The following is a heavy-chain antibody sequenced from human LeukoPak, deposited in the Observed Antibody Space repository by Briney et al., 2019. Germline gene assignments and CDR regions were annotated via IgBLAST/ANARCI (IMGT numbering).Heavy chain of an antibody. CDR3: ARAPDY. CDR2: IYYSGST. Sequence: LRLSCAASGFTVSSNYMSWVRQHPGKGLEWIGYIYYSGSTYYNPSLKSRVTISVDTSKNQFSLKLSSVTAADTAVYYCARAPDYWGQGTLVTVSS. J-gene: IGHJ4*02. CDR1: GFTVSSNY. V-gene: IGHV4-31*02.